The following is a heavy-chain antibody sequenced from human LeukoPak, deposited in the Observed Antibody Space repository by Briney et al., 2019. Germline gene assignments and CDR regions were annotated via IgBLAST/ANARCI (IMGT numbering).Heavy chain of an antibody. Sequence: ASVKVSCKASGYTFTSYGISWVRQAPGQGLEWMGWTSAYNGNTNYAQKLQGRATMTTDTSTSTAYMELRSLRSDDTAVYYCARDPYYYDSSGQAYWGQGTLVTVSS. D-gene: IGHD3-22*01. CDR1: GYTFTSYG. J-gene: IGHJ4*02. CDR2: TSAYNGNT. V-gene: IGHV1-18*01. CDR3: ARDPYYYDSSGQAY.